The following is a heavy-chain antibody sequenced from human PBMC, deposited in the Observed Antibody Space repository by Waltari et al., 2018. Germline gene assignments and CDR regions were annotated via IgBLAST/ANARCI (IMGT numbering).Heavy chain of an antibody. Sequence: QVQLVQSGAEVTEPGASVKVSCKASGYTFPGYYMPWVRQAPGQGLEWMGRINPNSGGTNYAQKFQGRVTMTRDTSISTAYMELSRLRSDDTAVYYCARVLSMVSNDYWGQGTLVTVSS. CDR2: INPNSGGT. J-gene: IGHJ4*02. V-gene: IGHV1-2*06. CDR1: GYTFPGYY. D-gene: IGHD2-8*01. CDR3: ARVLSMVSNDY.